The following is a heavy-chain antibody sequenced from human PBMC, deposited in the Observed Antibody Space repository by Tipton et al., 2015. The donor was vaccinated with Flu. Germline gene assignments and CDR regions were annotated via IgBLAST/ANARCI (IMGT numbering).Heavy chain of an antibody. CDR1: GDSLSSYY. Sequence: LRLSCTVSGDSLSSYYWSWIRQPAGKGLEWIGRIYSSGSTTYNLTLKSRVTVSVDTSKRQFSLKLRSVTAADTAVYYCARGSGSGTYVIFDYWGQGTLVTVSS. J-gene: IGHJ4*02. CDR3: ARGSGSGTYVIFDY. V-gene: IGHV4-4*07. CDR2: IYSSGST. D-gene: IGHD3-10*01.